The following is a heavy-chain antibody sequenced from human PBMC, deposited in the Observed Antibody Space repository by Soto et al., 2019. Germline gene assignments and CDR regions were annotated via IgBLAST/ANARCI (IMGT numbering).Heavy chain of an antibody. Sequence: QVKLVQSGAEVKKPGASVKVSCKASGYTFTSYDINWVRQATGQGLEWMGWMNPNSGNTGYAQKFQGRVTMTRNTSIRTAYRELSSLRSEDTAVYYCARRGYSYGPIDDWGQGTPVTVAS. D-gene: IGHD5-18*01. J-gene: IGHJ4*02. V-gene: IGHV1-8*01. CDR3: ARRGYSYGPIDD. CDR2: MNPNSGNT. CDR1: GYTFTSYD.